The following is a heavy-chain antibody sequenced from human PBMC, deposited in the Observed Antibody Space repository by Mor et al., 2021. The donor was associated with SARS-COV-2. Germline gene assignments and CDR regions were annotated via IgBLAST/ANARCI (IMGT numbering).Heavy chain of an antibody. J-gene: IGHJ6*03. D-gene: IGHD2-15*01. CDR2: IYHSGST. CDR3: ARRIGYCSGGSCYSAYYYYYMDV. Sequence: LEWIGYIYHSGSTYYNPSLKSRVTISVDRSKNQFSLKLSSVTAADTAVYYCARRIGYCSGGSCYSAYYYYYMDVWGKGTTVTVSS. V-gene: IGHV4-30-2*01.